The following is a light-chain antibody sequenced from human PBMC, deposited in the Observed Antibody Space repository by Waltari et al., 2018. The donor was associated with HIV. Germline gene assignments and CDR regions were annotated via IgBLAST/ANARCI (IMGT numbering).Light chain of an antibody. Sequence: QLVLTQSPSASASLGASVKLTCPLSSGHSSYAIAWHQQQPAKGPRYLMKLNSDGSHRKGDGIPDRFSGSSSGAERYLTISSLQSEDEADYYCQTWDTGIQVFGGGTKLTVL. CDR3: QTWDTGIQV. J-gene: IGLJ2*01. CDR2: LNSDGSH. V-gene: IGLV4-69*01. CDR1: SGHSSYA.